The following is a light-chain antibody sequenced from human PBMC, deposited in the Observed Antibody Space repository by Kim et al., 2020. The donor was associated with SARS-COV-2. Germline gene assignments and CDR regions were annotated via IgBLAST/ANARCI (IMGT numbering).Light chain of an antibody. Sequence: AAIGDRVPITCRASQNISRHFNWYQKRPGEAPKLLIYGASNLQSGVPSRFSGSGSGTDFTLTISSLQPEDFATYYCQQSYSSPPTFGQGTKVDIK. CDR3: QQSYSSPPT. CDR1: QNISRH. CDR2: GAS. V-gene: IGKV1-39*01. J-gene: IGKJ1*01.